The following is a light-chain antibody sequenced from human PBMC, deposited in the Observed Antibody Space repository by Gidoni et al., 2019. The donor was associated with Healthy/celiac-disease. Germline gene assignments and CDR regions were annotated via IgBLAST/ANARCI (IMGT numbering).Light chain of an antibody. V-gene: IGKV1-39*01. CDR3: QQSYSTPIT. CDR2: AAS. Sequence: DIQMTKSPSSLSASVGDRVTITGRASQSISSYLNWYQQKPEKAPKLLIYAASSLQSGFPARFSGSGSGTDFTLTISSLQPEDFATYYCQQSYSTPITFGQGTLLEIK. J-gene: IGKJ5*01. CDR1: QSISSY.